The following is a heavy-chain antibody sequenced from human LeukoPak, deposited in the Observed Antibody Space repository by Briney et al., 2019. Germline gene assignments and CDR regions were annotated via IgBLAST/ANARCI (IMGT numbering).Heavy chain of an antibody. CDR1: GFTFSSYS. CDR3: ARGHSPGYMDV. Sequence: GGSLRLSCTVSGFTFSSYSMNWVRQAPGKGLEWVSYISSSSSTIYYADSVKGRFTISRDNAKNSLYLQMNSLRVEDTAVYYCARGHSPGYMDVWGKGTTVTVSS. J-gene: IGHJ6*03. CDR2: ISSSSSTI. V-gene: IGHV3-48*01. D-gene: IGHD2-15*01.